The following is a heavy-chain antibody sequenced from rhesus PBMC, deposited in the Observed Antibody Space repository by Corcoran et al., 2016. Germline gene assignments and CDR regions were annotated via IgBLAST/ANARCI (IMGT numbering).Heavy chain of an antibody. CDR1: GGSISSHH. CDR2: IFGGGGTT. CDR3: ARGCAGSGCPLVSIDY. Sequence: QLQLQESGPGLVKSSETLSLTCAVSGGSISSHHWIWLRQPPGEGRGWIGRIFGGGGTTDYNPSLKSRVTFSTDTSKNQFSLKLSSVTAADTAVYYCARGCAGSGCPLVSIDYWGQGVLVTVSS. V-gene: IGHV4-173*01. J-gene: IGHJ4*01. D-gene: IGHD2-21*01.